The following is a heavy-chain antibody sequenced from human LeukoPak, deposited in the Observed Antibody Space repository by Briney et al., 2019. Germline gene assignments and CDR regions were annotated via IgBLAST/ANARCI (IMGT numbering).Heavy chain of an antibody. D-gene: IGHD3-3*01. V-gene: IGHV1-18*01. J-gene: IGHJ4*02. CDR1: GYTFTSYD. CDR3: ARQGGMEYYFDY. CDR2: MNPNSGNT. Sequence: ASVKVSCKASGYTFTSYDINWVRQATGQGLEWMGWMNPNSGNTNYAQKLQGRVTMTTDTSTSTAYMELRSLRSDDTAVYYCARQGGMEYYFDYWGQGTLVTVSS.